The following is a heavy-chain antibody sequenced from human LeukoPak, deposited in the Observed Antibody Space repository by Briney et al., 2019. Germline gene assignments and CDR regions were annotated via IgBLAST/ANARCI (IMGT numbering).Heavy chain of an antibody. Sequence: GGSLRLSCAASGFTFSSYWMHWVRQAPGKGLVWVSRINSDGSSTSYADSVKGRFTISRDNAKNTLYLQMNSLRAEDTAVYYCARTDYDILTGYYTHFDYWGREPWSPSPQ. D-gene: IGHD3-9*01. CDR2: INSDGSST. J-gene: IGHJ4*02. V-gene: IGHV3-74*01. CDR1: GFTFSSYW. CDR3: ARTDYDILTGYYTHFDY.